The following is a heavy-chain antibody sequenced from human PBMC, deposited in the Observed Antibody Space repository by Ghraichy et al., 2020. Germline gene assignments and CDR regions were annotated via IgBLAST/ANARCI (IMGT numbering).Heavy chain of an antibody. D-gene: IGHD3-16*01. CDR3: ARDYDYVFDY. CDR1: GFTFSSYE. J-gene: IGHJ4*02. CDR2: ISSSGSTI. V-gene: IGHV3-48*03. Sequence: GGSLRLSCAASGFTFSSYEMNWVRQAPGKGLEWVSYISSSGSTIYYADSVKGRFTISRDNAKNSLFLQMNSLRAEDTAVYYCARDYDYVFDYWGQGTLVTVSS.